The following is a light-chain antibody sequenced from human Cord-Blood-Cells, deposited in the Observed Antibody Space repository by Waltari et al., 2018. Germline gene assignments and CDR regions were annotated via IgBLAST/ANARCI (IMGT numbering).Light chain of an antibody. CDR1: SSDVGGYNY. V-gene: IGLV2-11*01. CDR2: DVS. J-gene: IGLJ3*02. Sequence: QSALTQPRSVSGSPGQSVTISCTGTSSDVGGYNYVSWYQQHPGKAPKLMIYDVSKRPGGLPDRFSGSKSGNTASLTISGLQAEDEADYYCCSYAGSYTRVFGGGTKLTVL. CDR3: CSYAGSYTRV.